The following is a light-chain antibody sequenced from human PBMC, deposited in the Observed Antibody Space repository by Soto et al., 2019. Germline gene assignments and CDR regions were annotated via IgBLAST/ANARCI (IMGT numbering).Light chain of an antibody. V-gene: IGKV1-5*03. CDR3: QQYSSSRT. Sequence: DIQMTQSPSTLSASVGDRVTITCRASQSISTWLAWYQQKPGKAPKVLISKASTLESGVPSRFSGSGSGTEFTLTISSLQPDDFATYYCQQYSSSRTFGPGTKVDIK. CDR2: KAS. CDR1: QSISTW. J-gene: IGKJ1*01.